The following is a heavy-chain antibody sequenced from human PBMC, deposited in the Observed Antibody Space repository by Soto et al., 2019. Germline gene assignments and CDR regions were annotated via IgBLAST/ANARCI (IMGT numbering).Heavy chain of an antibody. D-gene: IGHD4-4*01. CDR2: ISYDGNNK. Sequence: QVQLVESGGGVVQPGRSLRLSCAASGFTFSSYAMHWVRQAPGKGLEWVAVISYDGNNKYYADSVKGLFTISRDYSKNTLYLQMNSLRAEDTAVYYCARPLWRDDYNWGYFDLWGRGTLVTVSS. CDR1: GFTFSSYA. V-gene: IGHV3-30-3*01. J-gene: IGHJ2*01. CDR3: ARPLWRDDYNWGYFDL.